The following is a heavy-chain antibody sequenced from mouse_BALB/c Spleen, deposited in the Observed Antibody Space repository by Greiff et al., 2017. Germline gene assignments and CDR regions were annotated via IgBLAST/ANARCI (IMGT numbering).Heavy chain of an antibody. D-gene: IGHD1-1*01. CDR1: GYTFTSYV. V-gene: IGHV1-14*01. J-gene: IGHJ3*01. CDR3: ARGEALLRFAY. CDR2: INPYNDGT. Sequence: EVKLMESGPELVKPGASVKMSCKASGYTFTSYVMHWVKQKPGQGLEWIGYINPYNDGTKYNEKFKGKATLTSDKSSSTAYMELSSLTSEDSAVYYCARGEALLRFAYWGQGTLVTVSA.